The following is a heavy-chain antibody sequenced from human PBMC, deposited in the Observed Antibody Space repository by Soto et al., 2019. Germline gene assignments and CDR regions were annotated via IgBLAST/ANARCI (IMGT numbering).Heavy chain of an antibody. CDR1: GYTFTDYA. J-gene: IGHJ4*02. CDR3: ARDTGYTFGSLNY. D-gene: IGHD5-18*01. V-gene: IGHV1-3*01. CDR2: MNAGVGNT. Sequence: HVELVQSGADVKNPGASVTISCKASGYTFTDYALHWVRQAPGPRLEWMGWMNAGVGNTLYSQKFQGRITITRDTAASTAYMELNSLKSEDTAIYYCARDTGYTFGSLNYWGPGTLVTVSS.